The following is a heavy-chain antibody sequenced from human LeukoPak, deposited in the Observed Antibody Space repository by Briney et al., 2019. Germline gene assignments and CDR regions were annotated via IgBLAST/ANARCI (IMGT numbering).Heavy chain of an antibody. CDR2: VRDNAGIT. CDR1: GFTFSSYG. CDR3: AKEKDYNMDV. V-gene: IGHV3-23*01. Sequence: GGPLRLSCAASGFTFSSYGMSWVRQAPGKGLEGVSHVRDNAGITFYADSVKGRFTISRANSKNTVYLQWKTLKAEDRAVYNCAKEKDYNMDVWGKGTTVTVSS. J-gene: IGHJ6*03.